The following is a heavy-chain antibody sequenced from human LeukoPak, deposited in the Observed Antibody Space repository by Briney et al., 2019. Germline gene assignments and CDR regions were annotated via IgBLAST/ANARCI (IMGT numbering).Heavy chain of an antibody. CDR3: AKEKLLWFGERRYYFDY. CDR1: GFTFSSYA. J-gene: IGHJ4*02. Sequence: GSLRLSCAASGFTFSSYAISWFRRPPGRGLEGVSAISGGGGSTYYADSVKGRLTISRDNSKKTLYLQMNSLRDEDTAVYYCAKEKLLWFGERRYYFDYWGQGTLVTVSS. V-gene: IGHV3-23*01. CDR2: ISGGGGST. D-gene: IGHD3-10*01.